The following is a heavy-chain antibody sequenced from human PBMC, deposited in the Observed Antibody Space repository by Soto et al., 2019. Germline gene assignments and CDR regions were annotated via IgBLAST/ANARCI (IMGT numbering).Heavy chain of an antibody. CDR2: IKQDGSEK. CDR3: ARYGTGGVRGYYFDY. V-gene: IGHV3-7*01. CDR1: GFTFSSYW. J-gene: IGHJ4*02. D-gene: IGHD1-1*01. Sequence: GGSLRLSCAASGFTFSSYWMSWVRQAPGKGLEWVANIKQDGSEKYYVDSVKGRFTISRDNAKNSLYLQMNSLRAEDTAVYYCARYGTGGVRGYYFDYWGQGTLVTVS.